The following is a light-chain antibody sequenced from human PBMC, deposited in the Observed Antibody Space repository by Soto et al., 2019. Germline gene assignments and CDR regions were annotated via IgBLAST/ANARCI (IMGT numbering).Light chain of an antibody. CDR3: QQYGTSPQT. CDR2: GAS. CDR1: ESVSSSY. J-gene: IGKJ1*01. Sequence: EIVLTQSPGTLSLSPGEGATLSCRASESVSSSYLAWYQQKPGQAPRLLIYGASSRATGIPDRFSGSGSGTDYTLTIRRLEPEDFAVYYCQQYGTSPQTFGQGTKVEVE. V-gene: IGKV3-20*01.